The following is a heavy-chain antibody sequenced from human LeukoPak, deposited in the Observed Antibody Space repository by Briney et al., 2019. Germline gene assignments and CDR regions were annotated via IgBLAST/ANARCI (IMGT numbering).Heavy chain of an antibody. CDR2: IDWDDDK. J-gene: IGHJ6*03. D-gene: IGHD6-19*01. Sequence: SGPTLVNPTQTLTLTCNFSGFSLSTQRMRVSWIRQTQGKALEWLARIDWDDDKFYSTSLRTRLTISKDTSKNQVVLTMTNMDPADTGTYYCARCSRGWDYMDVWGKGTTVTVSS. CDR1: GFSLSTQRMR. V-gene: IGHV2-70*04. CDR3: ARCSRGWDYMDV.